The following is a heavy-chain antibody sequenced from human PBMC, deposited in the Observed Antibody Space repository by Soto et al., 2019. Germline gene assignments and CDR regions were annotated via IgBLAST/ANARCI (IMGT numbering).Heavy chain of an antibody. V-gene: IGHV2-5*02. J-gene: IGHJ4*02. D-gene: IGHD6-19*01. CDR1: GFSLSTSGVG. CDR3: AQQWLAIDY. Sequence: QITLKESGPTLVKPTQTLTLTCTFSGFSLSTSGVGVGWIRQPPGKALEWLALIYWDDDKRYSPSLKSRLTLTKDTSKNQVVLTMTNMDPLDTATYYCAQQWLAIDYWGQGTLVTVSS. CDR2: IYWDDDK.